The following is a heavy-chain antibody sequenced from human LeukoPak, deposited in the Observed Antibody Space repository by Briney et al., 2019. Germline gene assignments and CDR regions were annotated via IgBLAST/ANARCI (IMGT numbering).Heavy chain of an antibody. CDR3: ARAGRGAVAGTGYFDY. V-gene: IGHV4-4*02. CDR1: GGSISSSNW. Sequence: SETLSLTCAVSGGSISSSNWWSWVRPPPGKGLEWIGEIYHSGSTNYNPSLKSRVTISVDKSKNQFSLKLSSVTAADTAVYYCARAGRGAVAGTGYFDYWGQGTLVTVSS. CDR2: IYHSGST. D-gene: IGHD6-19*01. J-gene: IGHJ4*02.